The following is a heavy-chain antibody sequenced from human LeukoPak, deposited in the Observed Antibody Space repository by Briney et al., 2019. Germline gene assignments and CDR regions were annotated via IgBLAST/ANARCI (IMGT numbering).Heavy chain of an antibody. CDR2: IKDDGSAK. J-gene: IGHJ4*02. Sequence: GGSLRLSCAAPGFTFNKYWMSWVRQAAGKGLEWVANIKDDGSAKEYVDSLKSRFTISRDNARNSVYLQINSLRAEDAAVYYCARDTDSGRFDYWGQGTLVTVSS. CDR3: ARDTDSGRFDY. D-gene: IGHD6-19*01. CDR1: GFTFNKYW. V-gene: IGHV3-7*01.